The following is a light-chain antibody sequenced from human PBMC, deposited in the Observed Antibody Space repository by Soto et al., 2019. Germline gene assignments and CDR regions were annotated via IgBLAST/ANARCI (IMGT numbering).Light chain of an antibody. V-gene: IGKV3-15*01. CDR3: QHYNNWPFT. CDR2: GAS. Sequence: EIVMTQSPATLSVSPGERVTLSCRASQSVRGNLAWYQQKPGQAPRLLIHGASTRATGIPARFSGSGSGTEFTLTISSLQSEDFVVYYCQHYNNWPFTFGGGTKVDIK. CDR1: QSVRGN. J-gene: IGKJ4*01.